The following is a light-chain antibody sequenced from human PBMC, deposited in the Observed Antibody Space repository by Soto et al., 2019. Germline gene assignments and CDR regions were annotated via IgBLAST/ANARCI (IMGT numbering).Light chain of an antibody. CDR3: CSYAGSDNWA. CDR1: SSDVGSYNL. V-gene: IGLV2-23*01. Sequence: QSALTQPASVSGSPGQSITISCTGTSSDVGSYNLVTWYQHHPGKVPKLMIYGNIKRPSGVSDRFSGSKSGNTASLTISGLQAEDEADYYCCSYAGSDNWAFGGGTKLTVL. J-gene: IGLJ3*02. CDR2: GNI.